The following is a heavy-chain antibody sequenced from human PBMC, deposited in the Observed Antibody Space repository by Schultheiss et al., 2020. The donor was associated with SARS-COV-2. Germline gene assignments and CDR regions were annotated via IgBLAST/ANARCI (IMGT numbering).Heavy chain of an antibody. Sequence: ASVKVSCKASGYTFTSYDINWVRQATGQGLEWMGWMNPNSGNTGYAQKFQGRVTMTRNTSISTAYMELSSLRSEDTAVYYCARALTMVTGWFDPWGQGTLVTVSS. V-gene: IGHV1-8*01. CDR1: GYTFTSYD. D-gene: IGHD3-10*01. CDR3: ARALTMVTGWFDP. CDR2: MNPNSGNT. J-gene: IGHJ5*02.